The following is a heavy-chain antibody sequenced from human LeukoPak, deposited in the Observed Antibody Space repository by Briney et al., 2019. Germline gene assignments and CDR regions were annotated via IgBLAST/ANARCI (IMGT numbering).Heavy chain of an antibody. CDR2: ISAYNGDT. J-gene: IGHJ4*02. Sequence: ASVKVSCKASGLSLTHDGISWVRQAPGQGLEWMGWISAYNGDTKYAQKFQGRVTMTTDTSTKTSSMELRNLGSDDTAVYYCARALYSDSSGYYPGLDHWGQGTLVTVSS. CDR3: ARALYSDSSGYYPGLDH. CDR1: GLSLTHDG. V-gene: IGHV1-18*01. D-gene: IGHD3-22*01.